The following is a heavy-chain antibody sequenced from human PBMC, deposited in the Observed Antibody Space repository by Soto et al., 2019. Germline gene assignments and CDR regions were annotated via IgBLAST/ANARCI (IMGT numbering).Heavy chain of an antibody. D-gene: IGHD2-8*01. Sequence: QVQLVQSGAEVKKPGASVKVSCKASGYTFTSYDINWVRQATGQGLEWMRRMNPNSGNTGYAQKFQGRVTMTRNTSISTAYMELSSLRSEDTAVYYCARDLLYCTNGVCYSGEDYWGQGTLVTVSS. J-gene: IGHJ4*02. CDR1: GYTFTSYD. CDR2: MNPNSGNT. V-gene: IGHV1-8*01. CDR3: ARDLLYCTNGVCYSGEDY.